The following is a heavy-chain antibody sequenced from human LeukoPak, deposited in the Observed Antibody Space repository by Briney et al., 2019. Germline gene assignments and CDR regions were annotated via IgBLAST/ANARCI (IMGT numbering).Heavy chain of an antibody. V-gene: IGHV1-46*01. J-gene: IGHJ4*02. CDR1: GYTSTSYY. D-gene: IGHD3-22*01. CDR2: INPSGGST. Sequence: ASVKVSCKASGYTSTSYYMHWVRQAPGQGLEWMGIINPSGGSTSYAQKFQGRVTMTRDTSTSTVYMELSSLRSEDTAVYYCARVASSGPPDYWGQGTLVTVSS. CDR3: ARVASSGPPDY.